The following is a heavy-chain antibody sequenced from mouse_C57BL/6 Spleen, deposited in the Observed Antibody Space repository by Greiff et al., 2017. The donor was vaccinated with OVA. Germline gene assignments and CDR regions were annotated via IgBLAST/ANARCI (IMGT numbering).Heavy chain of an antibody. D-gene: IGHD1-1*01. CDR1: GYSFTGYY. CDR3: ARSGYYYGSSWYFDV. J-gene: IGHJ1*03. CDR2: LNPSTGGT. Sequence: VQLQQSGPELVKPGASVKISCKASGYSFTGYYMNWVKQSPEKSLEWIGELNPSTGGTTYNQKFKAKATLTVDKSSSTAYMQLKSLTSEDSAVYYCARSGYYYGSSWYFDVWGTGTTVTVSS. V-gene: IGHV1-42*01.